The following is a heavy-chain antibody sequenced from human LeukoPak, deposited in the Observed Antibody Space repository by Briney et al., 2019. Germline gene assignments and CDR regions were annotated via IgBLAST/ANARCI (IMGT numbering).Heavy chain of an antibody. D-gene: IGHD5-18*01. CDR1: GYTFTGYY. J-gene: IGHJ6*02. CDR3: ARDGGGYSYGYDYYYYGMDV. CDR2: INPNSGGT. Sequence: ASVKVSCKASGYTFTGYYMHWVRQAPGQGLEWMGWINPNSGGTNYAQKLQGRVTMTRDTSISTAYMELSRLRSDDTAVYYCARDGGGYSYGYDYYYYGMDVWGQGTTVTVSS. V-gene: IGHV1-2*02.